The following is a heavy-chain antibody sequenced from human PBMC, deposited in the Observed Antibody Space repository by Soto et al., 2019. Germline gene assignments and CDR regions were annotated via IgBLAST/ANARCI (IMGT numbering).Heavy chain of an antibody. CDR3: ATVATTSYNWFDP. D-gene: IGHD5-12*01. CDR1: GFTFSTYW. CDR2: INRAGTIT. J-gene: IGHJ5*02. Sequence: EVQLVESGGGLVQPGMSLRLSCAASGFTFSTYWMHWVRQAPGKGLVWVSRINRAGTITSYADSVKGRFTVSRDNAKNTLYLQINSLTADDTAVYYCATVATTSYNWFDPWGQGTLVTVSS. V-gene: IGHV3-74*01.